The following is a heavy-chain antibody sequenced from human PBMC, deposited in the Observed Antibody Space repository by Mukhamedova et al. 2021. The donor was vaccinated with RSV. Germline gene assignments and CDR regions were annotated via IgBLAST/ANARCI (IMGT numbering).Heavy chain of an antibody. CDR3: ASLPNNYYGDYGDDY. CDR2: ISYDGSNK. Sequence: SSYAMHWVRQAPGKGLEWVAVISYDGSNKYYADSVKGRFTISRDNSKNTLYLQMNSLRAEDTAVSYCASLPNNYYGDYGDDYWGQ. J-gene: IGHJ4*02. V-gene: IGHV3-30*04. CDR1: SSYA. D-gene: IGHD4-17*01.